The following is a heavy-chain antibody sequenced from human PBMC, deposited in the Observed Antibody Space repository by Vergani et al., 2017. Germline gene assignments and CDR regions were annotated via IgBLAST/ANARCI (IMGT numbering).Heavy chain of an antibody. Sequence: QVPLLQSGSELKTPGASVRISCEASGYTFTNYPLIWVRQAPGQGLEFMGWINNNSGNPTYAPGFTGRFVFSLDTSVSTAYLQISGLKAEDSAVYYCARGRQWRLTEYLYGMDVWGQGTTVTVSS. J-gene: IGHJ6*02. CDR2: INNNSGNP. V-gene: IGHV7-4-1*02. CDR1: GYTFTNYP. D-gene: IGHD6-19*01. CDR3: ARGRQWRLTEYLYGMDV.